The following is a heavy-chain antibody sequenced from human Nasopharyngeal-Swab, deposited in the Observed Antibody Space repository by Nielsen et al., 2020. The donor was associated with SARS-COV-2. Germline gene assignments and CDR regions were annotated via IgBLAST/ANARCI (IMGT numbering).Heavy chain of an antibody. Sequence: ASVKVSCKASGSTFTSYGISWVRQTPGQGLEWMGIINPSGGSTSYAQKFQGGVTMTRDTSTSTVYMELSSLRSEDTAVYYCARGPPGYCSSTSCSYYYYYMDVWGKGTTVTVSS. CDR3: ARGPPGYCSSTSCSYYYYYMDV. CDR2: INPSGGST. D-gene: IGHD2-2*03. CDR1: GSTFTSYG. J-gene: IGHJ6*03. V-gene: IGHV1-46*01.